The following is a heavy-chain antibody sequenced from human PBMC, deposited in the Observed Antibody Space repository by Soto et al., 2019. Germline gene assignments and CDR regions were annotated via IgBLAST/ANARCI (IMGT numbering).Heavy chain of an antibody. D-gene: IGHD2-2*01. CDR3: ATSYCSSTSCYWSGWFDP. Sequence: ASVKVSCKVSGYTLTELSMHWVRQAPGKGLEWMGGFDPEDGETIYAQKFQGRVTMTEDTSTDTAYMELSSLRSEDTAVYYCATSYCSSTSCYWSGWFDPWGQGTLVTVSS. J-gene: IGHJ5*02. V-gene: IGHV1-24*01. CDR1: GYTLTELS. CDR2: FDPEDGET.